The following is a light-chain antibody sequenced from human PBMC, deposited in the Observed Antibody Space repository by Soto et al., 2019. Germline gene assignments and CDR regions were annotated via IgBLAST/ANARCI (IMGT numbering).Light chain of an antibody. Sequence: EIVLTQSPTTLSLSPGERATLSCRASQSVSSYIIWYQQRPGQAPRLLISDASSRATGIPARFSGSGSGTDFTLTISSLEPEDFAVYYCQQRARWPITFGQGTRLEIK. J-gene: IGKJ5*01. CDR2: DAS. CDR1: QSVSSY. V-gene: IGKV3-11*01. CDR3: QQRARWPIT.